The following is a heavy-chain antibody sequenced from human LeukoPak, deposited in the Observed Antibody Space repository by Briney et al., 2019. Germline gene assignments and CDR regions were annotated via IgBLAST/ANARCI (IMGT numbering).Heavy chain of an antibody. J-gene: IGHJ4*02. D-gene: IGHD6-13*01. CDR3: TTEQVGGGYYFDY. CDR2: IRSKANSYAT. Sequence: PGGSLRLSCAASGFTFSGSAMHCVRQASGKGLEWVGRIRSKANSYATAYAASVKGRLTISRDDSKNTAYLQMNSLKTEDTAVYYCTTEQVGGGYYFDYWGQGTLVTVSS. V-gene: IGHV3-73*01. CDR1: GFTFSGSA.